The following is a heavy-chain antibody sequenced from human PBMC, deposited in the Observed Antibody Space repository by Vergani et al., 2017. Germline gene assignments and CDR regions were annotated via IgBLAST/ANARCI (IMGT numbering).Heavy chain of an antibody. CDR3: ARPHGDILPPDPRRLDY. J-gene: IGHJ4*02. CDR2: FNPSGGST. V-gene: IGHV1-46*02. Sequence: VHLVQFGAELRKPGASVTVSCTASGYIFKNYYIHWVRQAPGQGLEWMGIFNPSGGSTTYAQQFQGRLTMTRDTSTSTVYMDLSNLRSEDTAVYYCARPHGDILPPDPRRLDYWGQGTLVTVSA. CDR1: GYIFKNYY.